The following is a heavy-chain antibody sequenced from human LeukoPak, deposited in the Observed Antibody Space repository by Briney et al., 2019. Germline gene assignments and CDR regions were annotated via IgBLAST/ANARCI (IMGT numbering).Heavy chain of an antibody. CDR2: IYYSGST. CDR1: GGSISNRSYY. J-gene: IGHJ3*02. V-gene: IGHV4-39*01. D-gene: IGHD6-13*01. CDR3: ARHSPAANEVFDI. Sequence: SGTLSLTCTDSGGSISNRSYYWAWIRQPPGKGLEWIGSIYYSGSTYYNPSLKRRLTISVDTSKSQFSLKLSSLTAADKSVYYCARHSPAANEVFDIWGQGTIVTVSS.